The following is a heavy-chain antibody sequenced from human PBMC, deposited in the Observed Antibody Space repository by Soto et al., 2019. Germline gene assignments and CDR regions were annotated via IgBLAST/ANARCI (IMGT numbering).Heavy chain of an antibody. V-gene: IGHV3-33*01. Sequence: QVQLVESGGGVVQPGRSLRLSCAASEFTFSNYGMHWVRQAPGKGLEWVAVFLNDGSNRYHADSVKDRFTISRDNSKNTLYLQMNSLRAEDTAVYYCARDDEYSGNGMDVWGQGTTVTVS. CDR2: FLNDGSNR. J-gene: IGHJ6*02. CDR3: ARDDEYSGNGMDV. CDR1: EFTFSNYG. D-gene: IGHD3-10*01.